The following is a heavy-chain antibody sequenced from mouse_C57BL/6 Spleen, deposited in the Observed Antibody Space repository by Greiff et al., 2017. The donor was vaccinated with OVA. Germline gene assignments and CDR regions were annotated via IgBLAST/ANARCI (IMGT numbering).Heavy chain of an antibody. V-gene: IGHV1-52*01. Sequence: QVQLQQPGAELVRPGSSVKLSCKASGYTFTSYWMHWVKQRPIQGLEWIGNIDPSDSETPYNQKFKDKATLTVDKSSSTAYMQLSSLTSEDSAVYYCARDGFDYWGQGTTLTVSS. J-gene: IGHJ2*01. CDR1: GYTFTSYW. CDR3: ARDGFDY. CDR2: IDPSDSET.